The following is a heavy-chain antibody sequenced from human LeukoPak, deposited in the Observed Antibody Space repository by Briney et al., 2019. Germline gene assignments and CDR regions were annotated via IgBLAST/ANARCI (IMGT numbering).Heavy chain of an antibody. V-gene: IGHV3-30*02. CDR2: IRYDGSNK. D-gene: IGHD3-22*01. CDR1: GFTFSSYG. J-gene: IGHJ4*02. CDR3: AKGYYYDSSGLFDY. Sequence: GGSLRLSCAASGFTFSSYGMHWVRQAPGKGLEWVAFIRYDGSNKYYADSVKGRFTISRDNSKNTLYLQMNSLRAEDTAVYYCAKGYYYDSSGLFDYWGQGTLVTVSS.